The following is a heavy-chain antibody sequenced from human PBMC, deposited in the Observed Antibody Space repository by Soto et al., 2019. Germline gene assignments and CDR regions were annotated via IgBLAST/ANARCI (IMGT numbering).Heavy chain of an antibody. CDR3: AKPAYSNYGASPNYLYRVVYFDY. J-gene: IGHJ4*02. V-gene: IGHV3-23*01. CDR2: ISGSGGST. D-gene: IGHD4-4*01. CDR1: GFTFSSYA. Sequence: GGSLRLSCAASGFTFSSYAMSWVRQAPGKGLEWVSAISGSGGSTYYADSVKGRFTISRDNSKNTLYLQMNSLRAEDTAVYYCAKPAYSNYGASPNYLYRVVYFDYWGQGTLVTVSS.